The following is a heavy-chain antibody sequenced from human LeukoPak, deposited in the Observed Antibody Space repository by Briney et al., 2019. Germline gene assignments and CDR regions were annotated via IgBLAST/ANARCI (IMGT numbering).Heavy chain of an antibody. J-gene: IGHJ4*02. CDR2: INHSGST. CDR3: APGTLSAAGTVG. D-gene: IGHD6-13*01. Sequence: SETLSLTCAVYGGSFSGYYWSWIRQPLGKGLEWIGEINHSGSTNYNPSLKSRVTISVDTSKNQFSLKLSSVTAADTAVYYCAPGTLSAAGTVGWGQGTLVTVSS. CDR1: GGSFSGYY. V-gene: IGHV4-34*01.